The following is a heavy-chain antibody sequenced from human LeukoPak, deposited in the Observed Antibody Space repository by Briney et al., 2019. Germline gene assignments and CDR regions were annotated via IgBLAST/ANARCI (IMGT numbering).Heavy chain of an antibody. J-gene: IGHJ6*02. V-gene: IGHV1-8*02. CDR3: ARVIAAAGTPSYYYGMDV. CDR1: GGTFSSYA. D-gene: IGHD6-13*01. CDR2: MNPNSGNT. Sequence: ASVKVSCKASGGTFSSYAISWVRQATGQGLEWMGWMNPNSGNTGYAQKFQGRVTMTRNTSISTAYMELSSLRSEDTAVYYCARVIAAAGTPSYYYGMDVWGQGTTVTVSS.